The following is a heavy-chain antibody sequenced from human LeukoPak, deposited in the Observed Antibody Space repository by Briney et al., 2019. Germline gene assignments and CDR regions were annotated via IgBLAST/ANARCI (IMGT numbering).Heavy chain of an antibody. J-gene: IGHJ4*02. CDR2: IYYRGST. CDR1: GGSISSDY. V-gene: IGHV4-59*01. Sequence: SETLSLTCTVSGGSISSDYWSWIRQPPGKGLEWIGYIYYRGSTNYNPSLKSRVTISVGTSKNQFSLKLSSVTAADTAVYYCARLSGYSSGHYYSDYWGQGALVTVSS. D-gene: IGHD3-22*01. CDR3: ARLSGYSSGHYYSDY.